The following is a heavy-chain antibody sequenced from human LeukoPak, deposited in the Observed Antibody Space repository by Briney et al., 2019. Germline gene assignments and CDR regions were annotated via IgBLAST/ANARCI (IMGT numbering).Heavy chain of an antibody. CDR1: GFTFSSYW. CDR2: IKQDGSEK. CDR3: ARARGTYYYDSSGYSHLYYFDY. J-gene: IGHJ4*02. Sequence: PGGSLRLSCAASGFTFSSYWMSWVRQAPGKGLEWVANIKQDGSEKYYVDSVKGRFTISRDNAKNSLYLQMNSLRAEDTAVYYCARARGTYYYDSSGYSHLYYFDYWGQGTLVTVSS. D-gene: IGHD3-22*01. V-gene: IGHV3-7*01.